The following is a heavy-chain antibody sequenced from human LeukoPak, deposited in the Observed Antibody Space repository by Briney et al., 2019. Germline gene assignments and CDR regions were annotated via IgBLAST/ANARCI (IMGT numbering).Heavy chain of an antibody. Sequence: GGSLRLSCAASGFTFSNYGMSWVRQAPGKGLEWVSTISGSGGNTYYADSVKGRFTISRDTSKNTLYLQMDSPRAEDTAVYYCAKDMYYDSSGPVFDYWGQGTLVTVSS. CDR1: GFTFSNYG. V-gene: IGHV3-23*01. D-gene: IGHD3-22*01. CDR2: ISGSGGNT. CDR3: AKDMYYDSSGPVFDY. J-gene: IGHJ4*02.